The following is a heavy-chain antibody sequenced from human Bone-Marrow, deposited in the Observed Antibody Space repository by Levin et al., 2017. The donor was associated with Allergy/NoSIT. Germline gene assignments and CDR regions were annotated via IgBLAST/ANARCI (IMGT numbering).Heavy chain of an antibody. Sequence: PGGSLRLSCAASGFTFSSYSMNWVRQAPGKGLEWVSSISSSSSYIYYADSVKGRFTISRDNAKNSLYLQMNSLRAEDTAVYYCAREGVGAVAVHNDYWGQGTLVTVSS. CDR2: ISSSSSYI. CDR3: AREGVGAVAVHNDY. V-gene: IGHV3-21*01. CDR1: GFTFSSYS. J-gene: IGHJ4*02. D-gene: IGHD6-19*01.